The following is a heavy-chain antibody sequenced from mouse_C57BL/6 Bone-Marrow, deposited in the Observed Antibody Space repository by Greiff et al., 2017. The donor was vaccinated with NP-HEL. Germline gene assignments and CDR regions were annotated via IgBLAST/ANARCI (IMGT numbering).Heavy chain of an antibody. Sequence: EVQLVESGGGLVKPGGSLKLSCAASGFTFSDYGMHWVRQAPEKGLEWVAYISSGSSTIYYADTVKGRFTISRDNAKNTLFLQMTSLRSEDTAMYYCARNYGSSLPYWYFDVWGTGTTVTVSS. D-gene: IGHD1-1*01. CDR3: ARNYGSSLPYWYFDV. V-gene: IGHV5-17*01. J-gene: IGHJ1*03. CDR1: GFTFSDYG. CDR2: ISSGSSTI.